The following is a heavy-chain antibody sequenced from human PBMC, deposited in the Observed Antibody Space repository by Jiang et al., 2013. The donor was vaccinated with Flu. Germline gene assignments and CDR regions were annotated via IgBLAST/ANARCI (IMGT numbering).Heavy chain of an antibody. CDR1: GGSFSGYY. V-gene: IGHV4-34*01. J-gene: IGHJ4*02. Sequence: VLLKPSETLSLTCAVYGGSFSGYYWSWIRQPPGKGLEWIGEINHSGSTNYNPSLKSRVTISVDTSKNQFSLKLSSVTAADTAVYYCAIDRVYYFDYWGQGTLVTVSS. D-gene: IGHD3-22*01. CDR3: AIDRVYYFDY. CDR2: INHSGST.